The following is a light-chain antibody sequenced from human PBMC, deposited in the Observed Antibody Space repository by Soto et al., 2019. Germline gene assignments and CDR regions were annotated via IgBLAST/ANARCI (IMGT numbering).Light chain of an antibody. V-gene: IGKV1-39*01. Sequence: DIQMTQSPSSLSASVGDRVTITCRASQPITTYVSWYQQKPGKAPKLLIFAASSLQGGVPSRFSGSGSGTDFTLTISSLQPEDFATYYGQQTYDTPLTFGGGTKVAIK. J-gene: IGKJ4*01. CDR3: QQTYDTPLT. CDR1: QPITTY. CDR2: AAS.